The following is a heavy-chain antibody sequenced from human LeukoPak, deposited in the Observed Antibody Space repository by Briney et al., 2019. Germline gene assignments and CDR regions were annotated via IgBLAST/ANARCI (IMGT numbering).Heavy chain of an antibody. CDR1: GGSISSGSYY. CDR2: INYSGST. V-gene: IGHV4-61*01. J-gene: IGHJ3*01. Sequence: SETLSLTCTVSGGSISSGSYYWSWIRQPPGKGLEWIGYINYSGSTIYNPSLKSRVTISVDTSKNQFSLKLSSVTAADTAVYYCARSAGFDVWGQGTMVTVSS. CDR3: ARSAGFDV.